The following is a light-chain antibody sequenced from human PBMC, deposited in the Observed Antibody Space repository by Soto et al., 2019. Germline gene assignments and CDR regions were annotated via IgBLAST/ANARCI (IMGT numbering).Light chain of an antibody. CDR1: HSMSNSN. V-gene: IGKV3-20*01. J-gene: IGKJ4*01. CDR2: GAS. Sequence: IVLTQSAGTLSLSPGDRATLSCRASHSMSNSNLAWYQHKPGQAPRLLIYGASNRATGIPDRFSGSGSGTDFILTINRLEPEDFAVYYCQEFASNFGGGTKVDIK. CDR3: QEFASN.